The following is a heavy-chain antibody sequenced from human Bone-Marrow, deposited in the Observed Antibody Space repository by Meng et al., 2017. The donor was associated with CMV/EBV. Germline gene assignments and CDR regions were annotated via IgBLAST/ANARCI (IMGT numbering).Heavy chain of an antibody. CDR2: ISGSGGST. V-gene: IGHV3-23*01. D-gene: IGHD6-13*01. CDR1: GFTFSSYS. CDR3: AKDQELAYFDY. Sequence: GGSLRLSCAASGFTFSSYSMNWVRQAPGKGLEWVSAISGSGGSTYYADSVKGRFTISRDNSKNTLYLQMNSLRAEDTAVYYCAKDQELAYFDYWGQGTLVTVSS. J-gene: IGHJ4*02.